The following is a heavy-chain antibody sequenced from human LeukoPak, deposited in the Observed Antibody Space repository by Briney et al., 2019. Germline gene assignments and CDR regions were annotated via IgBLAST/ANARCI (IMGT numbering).Heavy chain of an antibody. CDR3: ARDGVDIVVVPAAYYYYYYMDV. CDR2: ISAYNGNT. V-gene: IGHV1-18*01. Sequence: ASVKVSCKASGYTFTSYGISWVRQAPGQGLEWMGWISAYNGNTNYAQKLQGRVTMTTDTSTSTAYMELRSLRSDDTAVYYCARDGVDIVVVPAAYYYYYYMDVWGKGTTVTVSS. J-gene: IGHJ6*03. D-gene: IGHD2-2*03. CDR1: GYTFTSYG.